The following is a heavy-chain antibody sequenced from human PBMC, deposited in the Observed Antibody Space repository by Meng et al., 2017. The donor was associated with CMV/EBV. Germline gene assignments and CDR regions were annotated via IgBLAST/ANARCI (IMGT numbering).Heavy chain of an antibody. CDR3: AKGGSSWYDP. D-gene: IGHD6-13*01. CDR2: IYSGGSST. J-gene: IGHJ5*02. V-gene: IGHV3-23*03. Sequence: SCAASGFTFSSYAMSWVRQAPGKGLEWVSVIYSGGSSTYYADSVKGRFTISRDNSKNTLYLQMNSLRAEDTAVYYCAKGGSSWYDPWGQGTLVTVSS. CDR1: GFTFSSYA.